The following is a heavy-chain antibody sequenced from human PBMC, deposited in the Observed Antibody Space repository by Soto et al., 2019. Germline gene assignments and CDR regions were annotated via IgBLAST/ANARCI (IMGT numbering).Heavy chain of an antibody. D-gene: IGHD4-4*01. J-gene: IGHJ4*02. V-gene: IGHV3-48*02. CDR2: ISSSSSTI. CDR3: ARGSAYRNYRLNFDY. Sequence: EVQLVESGGGLVQPGGSLRLSCAASGFTFSSYSMNWVRQAPGKGLEWVSYISSSSSTIYYADSVKGRFTISRDNAXXSLYLQMNSLRDEDTAVYYCARGSAYRNYRLNFDYWGQGTLVTVSS. CDR1: GFTFSSYS.